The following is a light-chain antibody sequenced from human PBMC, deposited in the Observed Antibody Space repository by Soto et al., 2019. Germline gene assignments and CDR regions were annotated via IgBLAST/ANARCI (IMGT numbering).Light chain of an antibody. Sequence: IGLSQSAGTLSLYQGERATRSCRASQSVSSSYLGWYQQKPGQAPRLLIYGASSRATGIPDRFIGSGSGTDFTLTISRLEPEDFAVYYCQQYGSSPRTFGQGTKVDI. CDR2: GAS. CDR1: QSVSSSY. CDR3: QQYGSSPRT. V-gene: IGKV3-20*01. J-gene: IGKJ1*01.